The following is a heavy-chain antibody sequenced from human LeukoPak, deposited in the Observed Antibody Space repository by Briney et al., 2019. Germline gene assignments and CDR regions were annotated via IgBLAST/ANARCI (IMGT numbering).Heavy chain of an antibody. J-gene: IGHJ3*02. Sequence: PGGSLRLSCAASGFTFDDYAMHWVRQAPGKGLEWVSGISWNSGSIGYADSVKGRFTISRDNAKNSLYLQMNSLRAEDTALYYCAKDIILTGSMTPAAFDIWGQGTMVTVSS. CDR3: AKDIILTGSMTPAAFDI. CDR1: GFTFDDYA. CDR2: ISWNSGSI. V-gene: IGHV3-9*01. D-gene: IGHD3-9*01.